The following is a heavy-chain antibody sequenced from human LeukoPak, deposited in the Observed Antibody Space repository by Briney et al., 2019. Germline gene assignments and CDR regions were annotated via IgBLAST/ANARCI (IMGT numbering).Heavy chain of an antibody. CDR3: ARTFRRRSGPFDP. Sequence: PSETLSLTCSVSGDSTSNFYWNWIRQSPGKGLEWIGEINHSGSTNYNPSLKSRVTISVDTSKNQFSLKLSSVTAADTAVYYCARTFRRRSGPFDPWGQGTLVTVSS. CDR1: GDSTSNFY. CDR2: INHSGST. J-gene: IGHJ5*02. V-gene: IGHV4-34*01.